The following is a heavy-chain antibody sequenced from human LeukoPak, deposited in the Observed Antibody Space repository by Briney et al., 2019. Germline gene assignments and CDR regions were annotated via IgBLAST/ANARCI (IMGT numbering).Heavy chain of an antibody. CDR2: IDQDGSGR. J-gene: IGHJ4*02. V-gene: IGHV3-7*05. Sequence: PGGSLRLSCAASGFTFSTYYMFWVRQAPGKGLEWVASIDQDGSGRDYVDSVKGRFTISRDNAKNSLYLQMSSLSAEDTAVYYCVVTTRSMSFDFWGPGTLVTVSS. CDR1: GFTFSTYY. D-gene: IGHD3-22*01. CDR3: VVTTRSMSFDF.